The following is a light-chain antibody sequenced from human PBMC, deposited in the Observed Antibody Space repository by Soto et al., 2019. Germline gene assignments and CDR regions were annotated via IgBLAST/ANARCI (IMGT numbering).Light chain of an antibody. V-gene: IGKV3-20*01. Sequence: EIVLTQSPGTLSLSPGERATLSCRASQSVSSGYLAWYQQKFGQAPRLLIYDASRRATGIPERFSGSGSGTDFTLTITRLEPEDFAVYYCQQYGGSPQTFGQGTKVDIK. J-gene: IGKJ1*01. CDR3: QQYGGSPQT. CDR1: QSVSSGY. CDR2: DAS.